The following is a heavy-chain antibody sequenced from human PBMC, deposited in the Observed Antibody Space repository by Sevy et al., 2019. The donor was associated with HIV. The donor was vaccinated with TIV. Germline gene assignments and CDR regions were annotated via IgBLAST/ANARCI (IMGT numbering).Heavy chain of an antibody. CDR2: IWYDGGNK. Sequence: GGSLRLSCAASGFTFSSYGMHWVRQAPGKGLEWVAVIWYDGGNKYYADSVKGRFTISRDNSKTTLYLQMNSLRAEDTAVYYCARVGVGSGYYFDYWGQGTLVTVSS. V-gene: IGHV3-33*01. CDR1: GFTFSSYG. J-gene: IGHJ4*02. D-gene: IGHD3-3*01. CDR3: ARVGVGSGYYFDY.